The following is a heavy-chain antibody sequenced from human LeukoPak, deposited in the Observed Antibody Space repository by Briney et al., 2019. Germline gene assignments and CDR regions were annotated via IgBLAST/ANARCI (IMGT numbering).Heavy chain of an antibody. J-gene: IGHJ6*02. V-gene: IGHV7-4-1*02. CDR1: GYTFTSYD. CDR3: ARAAAAGGYYYYGMDV. CDR2: INTNTGNP. Sequence: ASVKVSCKASGYTFTSYDINWVRQATGQGLEWMGWINTNTGNPTYAQGFTGRFVFSLDTSVSTAYLQISSLKAEDTAVYYCARAAAAGGYYYYGMDVWGQGTTVTVSS. D-gene: IGHD6-13*01.